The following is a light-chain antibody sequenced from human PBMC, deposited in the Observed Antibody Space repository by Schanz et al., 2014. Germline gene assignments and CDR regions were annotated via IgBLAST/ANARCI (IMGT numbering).Light chain of an antibody. CDR3: QQCGSSPYT. J-gene: IGKJ2*01. CDR2: GAS. CDR1: QTVSNN. Sequence: EIVMTQSPATLSVSPGERGTLSCRASQTVSNNLAWYQQKPGQTPRLLIYGASTRATGIPARFSGGGSGTEFTLTITSPQSEDFAVYYCQQCGSSPYTFGQGTKLEIK. V-gene: IGKV3D-15*02.